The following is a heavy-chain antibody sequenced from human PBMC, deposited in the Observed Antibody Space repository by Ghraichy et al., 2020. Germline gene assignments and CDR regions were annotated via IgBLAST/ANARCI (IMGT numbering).Heavy chain of an antibody. D-gene: IGHD4-17*01. CDR2: ISSSTDTI. V-gene: IGHV3-48*02. J-gene: IGHJ4*02. CDR3: ARDQFGDYAFDY. Sequence: GGSLRLSCAASGFTFSSYSMNWVRQAPGKGLEWVTYISSSTDTIYYADSVKGRFTISRDNAKNSLYLQMNSLRDEDTAVYYCARDQFGDYAFDYWGQGTLVTVSS. CDR1: GFTFSSYS.